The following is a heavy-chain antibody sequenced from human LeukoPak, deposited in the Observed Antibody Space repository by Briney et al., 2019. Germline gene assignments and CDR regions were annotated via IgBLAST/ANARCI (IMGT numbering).Heavy chain of an antibody. CDR2: INPSGGST. V-gene: IGHV1-46*01. CDR3: ARRDYDILTGYYKGFDP. CDR1: GYTFTSYY. D-gene: IGHD3-9*01. Sequence: ASVKVSCKASGYTFTSYYMHWVRQAPGQGLEWMGIINPSGGSTSYAQKFQGRVTMTRDMSTSTVYMELSSLRSEDTAVYYCARRDYDILTGYYKGFDPWGQGTLVTVSS. J-gene: IGHJ5*02.